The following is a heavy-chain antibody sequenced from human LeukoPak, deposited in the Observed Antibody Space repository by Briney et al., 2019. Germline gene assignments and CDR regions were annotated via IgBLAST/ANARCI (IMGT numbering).Heavy chain of an antibody. CDR1: GATFSSYA. Sequence: SVKVSCTASGATFSSYAISWVRQAPGQGLEWMGGIIPIFGTANYAQKFQGRVTITTDESTSTAYMELSSLRSEDTAVYYCAQLTNENWFDPWGQGTLVTVSS. D-gene: IGHD2-2*01. CDR2: IIPIFGTA. J-gene: IGHJ5*02. V-gene: IGHV1-69*05. CDR3: AQLTNENWFDP.